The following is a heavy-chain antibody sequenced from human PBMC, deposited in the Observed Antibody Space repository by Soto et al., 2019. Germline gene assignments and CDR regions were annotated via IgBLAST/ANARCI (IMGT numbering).Heavy chain of an antibody. V-gene: IGHV1-18*04. CDR2: ISPYSGDT. J-gene: IGHJ6*02. D-gene: IGHD6-13*01. CDR3: ARHPIAAAGTPFDDYYYYGMDV. CDR1: GYTFANHG. Sequence: ATVKVSCKASGYTFANHGLNWVRQAPGQGLEWVGWISPYSGDTKQLQKVQGRVTMTTDTATTTAYMELRSLRSDDTAVYYCARHPIAAAGTPFDDYYYYGMDVWGQGTTVTVSS.